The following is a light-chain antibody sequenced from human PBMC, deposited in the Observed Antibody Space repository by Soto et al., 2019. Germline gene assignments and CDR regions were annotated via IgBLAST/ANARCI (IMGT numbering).Light chain of an antibody. CDR2: GAS. CDR1: QSVSSSY. J-gene: IGKJ1*01. V-gene: IGKV3-20*01. CDR3: QQHGSSPTWT. Sequence: EIVMTQSPATLSVSPGERATLSCRASQSVSSSYLAWYQQKPGQAPRLLIYGASSRATGIPDRFRGSGSGTDFTLTISRLEPEDFAVYYCQQHGSSPTWTFGQGTKVDIK.